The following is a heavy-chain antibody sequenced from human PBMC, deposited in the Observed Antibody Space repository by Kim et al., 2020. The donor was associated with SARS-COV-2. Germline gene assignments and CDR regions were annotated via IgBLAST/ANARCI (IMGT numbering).Heavy chain of an antibody. Sequence: ASVKVSCQASGYTFSVYYMHWARQAAGQGLEWMGWINPNSGETNYAQKFQGRVTMTRDTSISTAYMELSRLTSDDTAVYYCATRSSSSGWDFDLWGPGTLVIVSS. CDR1: GYTFSVYY. CDR3: ATRSSSSGWDFDL. J-gene: IGHJ2*01. CDR2: INPNSGET. D-gene: IGHD6-6*01. V-gene: IGHV1-2*02.